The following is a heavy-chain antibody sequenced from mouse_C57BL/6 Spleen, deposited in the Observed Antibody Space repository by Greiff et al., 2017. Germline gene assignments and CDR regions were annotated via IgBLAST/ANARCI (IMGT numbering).Heavy chain of an antibody. CDR1: GYTFTDYE. D-gene: IGHD1-1*01. V-gene: IGHV1-15*01. CDR2: IDPETGGT. J-gene: IGHJ1*03. CDR3: TRGYYGGSDGYFDV. Sequence: QVQLQQSGAELVRPGASVTLSCKASGYTFTDYEMHWVKQTPVHGLEWIGAIDPETGGTAYNQKFKGKAILTADKSSSTAYMELRSLTSEGSAVYYCTRGYYGGSDGYFDVWGTGTTVTVSS.